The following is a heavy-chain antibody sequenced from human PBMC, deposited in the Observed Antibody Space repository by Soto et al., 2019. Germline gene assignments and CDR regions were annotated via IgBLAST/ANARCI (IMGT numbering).Heavy chain of an antibody. CDR3: ARGCIQHSLWWWPIFFDY. V-gene: IGHV3-48*03. CDR1: GFTFSSYE. J-gene: IGHJ4*02. CDR2: ISSSGSTI. Sequence: PGGSLRLSCAASGFTFSSYEMNWVRQAQGKGMEWVSCISSSGSTIYYADSLKGRFTICRDNAKNSLYLQMNSLRPESTAVYYFARGCIQHSLWWWPIFFDYWDQGTLVTVPS. D-gene: IGHD2-21*01.